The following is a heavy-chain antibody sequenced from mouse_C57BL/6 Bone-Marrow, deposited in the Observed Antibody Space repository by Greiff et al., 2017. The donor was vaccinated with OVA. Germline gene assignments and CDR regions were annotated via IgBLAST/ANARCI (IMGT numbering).Heavy chain of an antibody. V-gene: IGHV1-15*01. D-gene: IGHD2-4*01. Sequence: VNLVESGAELVRPGASVTLSCKASGYTFTDYEMHWVKQTLVHGLEWIGAIDPDTGGTAYNQKFKGKAILTADKSSSTAYMTLSNLTSKDSAVDNCDYAYYSMDYWGQGTTVTVSS. CDR3: DYAYYSMDY. CDR1: GYTFTDYE. J-gene: IGHJ4*01. CDR2: IDPDTGGT.